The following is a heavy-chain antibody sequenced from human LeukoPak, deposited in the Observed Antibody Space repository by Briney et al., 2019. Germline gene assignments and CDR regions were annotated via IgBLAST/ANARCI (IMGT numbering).Heavy chain of an antibody. CDR1: RFILSIYG. Sequence: GGSLRLSCAASRFILSIYGMHWVRQAPGKGLEWVAFIRNDGSDKSYADSVRGRFTISRDNSKNTLYLQISILRAEDTALYYCARGAWDCGSCYPFDYWGEGVLVTASS. D-gene: IGHD2-15*01. J-gene: IGHJ4*02. CDR3: ARGAWDCGSCYPFDY. CDR2: IRNDGSDK. V-gene: IGHV3-30*02.